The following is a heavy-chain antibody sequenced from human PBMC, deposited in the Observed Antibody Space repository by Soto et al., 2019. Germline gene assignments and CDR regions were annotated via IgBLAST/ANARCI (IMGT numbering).Heavy chain of an antibody. Sequence: EVQLVESGGGLGHPAGSLRLSCAASVFTFSSYWMQWVRQAPGKGLVWVSSINSDGSSTSYADSVKGRSTISREHAKNTLYLQMNSLSADDTAVYYCARDDYRRGDKIHYWGRGALVTVSS. CDR1: VFTFSSYW. CDR3: ARDDYRRGDKIHY. V-gene: IGHV3-74*01. D-gene: IGHD3-16*01. CDR2: INSDGSST. J-gene: IGHJ4*02.